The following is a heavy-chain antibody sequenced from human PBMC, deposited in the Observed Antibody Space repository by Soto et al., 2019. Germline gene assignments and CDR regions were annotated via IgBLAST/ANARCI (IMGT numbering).Heavy chain of an antibody. CDR1: GGSISSNIYY. J-gene: IGHJ5*02. CDR3: ARRLVNRPVDP. V-gene: IGHV4-39*01. Sequence: SETLSLTCTVSGGSISSNIYYWGWIRQPPGKGLEWIGNIHYSGSTYYDSSLKSRVTISVDTSKNQFSLNLSSVTAAYSAVYYCARRLVNRPVDPWGQGTLVTVS. CDR2: IHYSGST. D-gene: IGHD2-15*01.